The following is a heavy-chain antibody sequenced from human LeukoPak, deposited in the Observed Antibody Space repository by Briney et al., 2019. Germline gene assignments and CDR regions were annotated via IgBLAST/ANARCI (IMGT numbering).Heavy chain of an antibody. Sequence: SQTFSLTCAISGDSVSSDSAAWHWIRQSPSRGLQWLGRTYYRSKWYNDYAVSVKSRITIDPDTSKNQFSLQLNSVTPEDTAVYYCARGYYDSHGYLYYFDYWGQGTLVTVSS. J-gene: IGHJ4*02. V-gene: IGHV6-1*01. CDR2: TYYRSKWYN. CDR3: ARGYYDSHGYLYYFDY. CDR1: GDSVSSDSAA. D-gene: IGHD3-22*01.